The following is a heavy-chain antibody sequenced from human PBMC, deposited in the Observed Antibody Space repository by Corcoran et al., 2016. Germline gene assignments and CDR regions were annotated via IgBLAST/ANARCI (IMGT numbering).Heavy chain of an antibody. Sequence: EVQLVESGGGLIQPGGSLRLSCEASGFIVRGTYVSWVRQAPGKGLEWVSIIWSDDSASYADSVKGRFTMSRDNSKNMLYLQMNNLGAEETALYYCARGRIRAIANYYYGMNVWGQGTAVTVSS. D-gene: IGHD5-18*01. J-gene: IGHJ6*02. CDR2: IWSDDSA. CDR1: GFIVRGTY. CDR3: ARGRIRAIANYYYGMNV. V-gene: IGHV3-53*01.